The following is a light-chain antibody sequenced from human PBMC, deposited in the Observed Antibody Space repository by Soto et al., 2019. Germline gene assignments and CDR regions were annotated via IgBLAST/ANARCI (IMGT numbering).Light chain of an antibody. Sequence: AIQMTQSPSSLSASVGDRVTITCRASQDIGNDLAWYQQKPGKAPKLLIYAASSLQSGVSSRFSGSGSATDFTLTISSLQPEDFAAYYCLQDYYYPYTFGQGTKLEIK. CDR1: QDIGND. CDR2: AAS. J-gene: IGKJ2*01. V-gene: IGKV1-6*01. CDR3: LQDYYYPYT.